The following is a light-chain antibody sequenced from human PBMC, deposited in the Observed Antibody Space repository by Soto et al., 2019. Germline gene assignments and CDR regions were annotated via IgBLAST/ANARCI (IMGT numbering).Light chain of an antibody. Sequence: DIVMTQSPDSLAVSLGERATINCKSSQTVLYSSNNKNYLAWYQQKPGQPPKLLIYWASTRQSGVPDRFSGSGSRTDFTLTISSLPAEDVAVYYCQQYYSTPLTFGGGNKVELK. V-gene: IGKV4-1*01. CDR2: WAS. CDR1: QTVLYSSNNKNY. CDR3: QQYYSTPLT. J-gene: IGKJ4*01.